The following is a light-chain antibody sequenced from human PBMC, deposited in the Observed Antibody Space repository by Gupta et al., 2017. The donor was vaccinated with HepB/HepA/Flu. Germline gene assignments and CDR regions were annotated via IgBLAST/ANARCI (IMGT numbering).Light chain of an antibody. V-gene: IGLV1-44*01. Sequence: QSVLTQPPSASGTPGQRVTISCSGSSSNIGSTTVNWYQQLPGTAPKLLIYSNNQRPSGVPDRFSGSKSGTSASLAISGLQSEDEAHYYCAAWDDSLNGHVVFGGGTKLTVL. J-gene: IGLJ2*01. CDR2: SNN. CDR1: SSNIGSTT. CDR3: AAWDDSLNGHVV.